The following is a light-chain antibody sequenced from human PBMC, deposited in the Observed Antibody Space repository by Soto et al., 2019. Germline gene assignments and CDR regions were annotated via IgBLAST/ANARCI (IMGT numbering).Light chain of an antibody. V-gene: IGKV1-39*01. CDR1: QGINSY. CDR2: ASS. CDR3: QQSHSTTLT. Sequence: DIQMTQSPSSLSASVGDRVTLTCRASQGINSYLNWYQHKPGKPPNLLIYASSILQSGVPSRFSGYQSETDFTLTITSLQPEDSATYYCQQSHSTTLTFGGGTQVEIK. J-gene: IGKJ4*01.